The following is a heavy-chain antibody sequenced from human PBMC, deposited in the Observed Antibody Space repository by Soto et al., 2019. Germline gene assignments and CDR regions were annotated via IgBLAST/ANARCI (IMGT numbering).Heavy chain of an antibody. D-gene: IGHD1-26*01. CDR1: GGTFSKYA. CDR3: ARGWETVGATSSFAY. J-gene: IGHJ4*02. V-gene: IGHV1-69*06. Sequence: QVQLVQSGAEVKKPGSSVKVSCKASGGTFSKYAINWVRQAPGRGLEWMGGINPIFGTTTYAQRFQGRVTITSHKSSATAYMEGNCPISADKAVYYCARGWETVGATSSFAYWGQGTLVTVSS. CDR2: INPIFGTT.